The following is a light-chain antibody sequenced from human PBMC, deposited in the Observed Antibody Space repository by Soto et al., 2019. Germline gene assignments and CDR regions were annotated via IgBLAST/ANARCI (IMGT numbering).Light chain of an antibody. CDR1: QSAGSD. J-gene: IGKJ1*01. CDR2: DIF. Sequence: ILITQSPATLSLSXLXTSXLXXRASQSAGSDLAWYQQKPGQAPRLVIYDIFTRATGVPTRISGSGSGTEFTLTISSLQPDDFATYYCQHYNSYSEAFGQGTKVDI. CDR3: QHYNSYSEA. V-gene: IGKV3D-15*01.